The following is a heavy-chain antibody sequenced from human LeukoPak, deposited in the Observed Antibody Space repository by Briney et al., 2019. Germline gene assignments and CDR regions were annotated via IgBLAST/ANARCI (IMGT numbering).Heavy chain of an antibody. CDR3: ARATYDSNGYTANHDS. J-gene: IGHJ4*02. Sequence: GGSLRLSCAASGFTVSSNYMSWVRQAPGKGLEWVSVIYSGGSTYYADSVKGRFTISRDSSKNTLYLQMDNLRVEDAAVYYCARATYDSNGYTANHDSWGQGTLVTVSS. CDR2: IYSGGST. V-gene: IGHV3-53*01. CDR1: GFTVSSNY. D-gene: IGHD3-22*01.